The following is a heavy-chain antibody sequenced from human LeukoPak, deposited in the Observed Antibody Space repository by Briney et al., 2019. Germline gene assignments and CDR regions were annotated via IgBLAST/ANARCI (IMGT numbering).Heavy chain of an antibody. D-gene: IGHD6-13*01. CDR2: IYHSGST. CDR3: ARDPLRRSSSWFGANWFDP. J-gene: IGHJ5*02. CDR1: GGSISSSNW. Sequence: PSGTLSLTCAVSGGSISSSNWWSWVRQPPGKGLEWIGEIYHSGSTNYNPSLKSRVTISVDKSKNQFSLKLSSVTAADTALYYCARDPLRRSSSWFGANWFDPWGQGTLVTVSS. V-gene: IGHV4-4*02.